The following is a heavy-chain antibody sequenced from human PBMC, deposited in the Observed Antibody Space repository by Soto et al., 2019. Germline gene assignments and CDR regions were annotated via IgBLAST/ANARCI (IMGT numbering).Heavy chain of an antibody. D-gene: IGHD5-12*01. CDR1: GGSISSSNW. CDR2: IYHSGST. Sequence: SETLSLTCAVSGGSISSSNWWSWVRQPPGKGLEWIGEIYHSGSTNYNPSLKSRVTISVDKSKNQFSLKLSSVTAADTAVYYCARWLQEEPYYFDYWGQGTLVTVSS. J-gene: IGHJ4*02. V-gene: IGHV4-4*02. CDR3: ARWLQEEPYYFDY.